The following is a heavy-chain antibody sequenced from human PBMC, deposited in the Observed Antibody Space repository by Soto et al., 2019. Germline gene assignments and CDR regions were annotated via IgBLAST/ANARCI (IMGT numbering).Heavy chain of an antibody. D-gene: IGHD6-13*01. J-gene: IGHJ6*02. V-gene: IGHV1-8*01. CDR3: ACSSSLHYYYYGMDV. CDR2: MNPNSGNT. CDR1: GYTFTSYD. Sequence: GASVKVSCKASGYTFTSYDINWVRQATGQGLEWMGWMNPNSGNTGYAQKFQGRVTMTRNTSISTAYMELSSLRSEDTAAYYCACSSSLHYYYYGMDVWGQGTTVTVSS.